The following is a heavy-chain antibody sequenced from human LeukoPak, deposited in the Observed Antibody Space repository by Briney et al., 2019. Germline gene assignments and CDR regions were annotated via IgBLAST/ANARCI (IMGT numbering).Heavy chain of an antibody. Sequence: GGSQRLSCAASGFTFSSYAMHWVRQAPGKGLEWVAVISYDGSNKYYADSVKGRFTISRDNSKNTLYLQMNSLRAEDTAVYYCARENGPGIAAAGPTLNNWFDPWGQGTLVTVSS. CDR1: GFTFSSYA. J-gene: IGHJ5*02. V-gene: IGHV3-30*04. CDR3: ARENGPGIAAAGPTLNNWFDP. CDR2: ISYDGSNK. D-gene: IGHD6-13*01.